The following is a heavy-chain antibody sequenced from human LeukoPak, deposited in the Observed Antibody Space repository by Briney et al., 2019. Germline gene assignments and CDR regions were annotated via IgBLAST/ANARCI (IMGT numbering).Heavy chain of an antibody. Sequence: ASVKVSCKASGCTFTSYDINWVRQATGQGLEWMGWMNPNSGNTGYAQKFQGRVTMTRNTSISTAYMELSSLRSEDTAVYYCARGGKIAAADDYWGQGTLVTVSS. V-gene: IGHV1-8*01. J-gene: IGHJ4*02. CDR2: MNPNSGNT. CDR3: ARGGKIAAADDY. D-gene: IGHD6-13*01. CDR1: GCTFTSYD.